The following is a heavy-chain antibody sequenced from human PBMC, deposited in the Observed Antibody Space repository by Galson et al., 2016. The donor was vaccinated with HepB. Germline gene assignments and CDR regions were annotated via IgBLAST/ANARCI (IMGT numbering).Heavy chain of an antibody. CDR1: GYTFAAYY. V-gene: IGHV1-2*02. D-gene: IGHD5-12*01. Sequence: SVKVSCKASGYTFAAYYIHWVRLAPGQGLEWLGWINPKSGGTSYAQKVQGRVTMTRDTSITTAYMELNRLRSDDTAVYYCARRIVATIPSYYYYGMDVWGQGTTVTVSS. CDR2: INPKSGGT. CDR3: ARRIVATIPSYYYYGMDV. J-gene: IGHJ6*02.